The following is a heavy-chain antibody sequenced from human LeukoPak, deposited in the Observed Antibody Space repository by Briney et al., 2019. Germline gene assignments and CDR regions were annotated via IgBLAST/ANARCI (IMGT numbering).Heavy chain of an antibody. CDR1: GFTFSSYS. D-gene: IGHD3-10*01. Sequence: GGSLRLSRAASGFTFSSYSMNWVRQAPGKGLEWVSSISSSSSYIYYADSVKGRFTISRDNAKNSLYLQMNSLRAEDTAVYYCARDRQTYYHDYWGQGTLVTVSS. CDR2: ISSSSSYI. CDR3: ARDRQTYYHDY. J-gene: IGHJ4*02. V-gene: IGHV3-21*01.